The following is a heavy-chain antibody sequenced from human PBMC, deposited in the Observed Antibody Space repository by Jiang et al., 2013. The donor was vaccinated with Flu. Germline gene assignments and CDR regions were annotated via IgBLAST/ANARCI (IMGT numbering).Heavy chain of an antibody. CDR2: IKDDGRDK. D-gene: IGHD2-2*01. Sequence: SGGGLVQPGGSLRLSCAASGFTFSRYWMTWVRQPPGKGLEWVANIKDDGRDKYYVDSVKGRFTISRDNAKNSLYLQMNSLRAEDTAIYYCAKTRGGCSSTSCSGVWFFDYWGQGTLVTVSS. J-gene: IGHJ4*02. CDR3: AKTRGGCSSTSCSGVWFFDY. CDR1: GFTFSRYW. V-gene: IGHV3-7*01.